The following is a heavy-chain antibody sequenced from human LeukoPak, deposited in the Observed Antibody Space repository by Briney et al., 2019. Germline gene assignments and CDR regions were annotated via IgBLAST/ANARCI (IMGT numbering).Heavy chain of an antibody. V-gene: IGHV1-69*13. J-gene: IGHJ5*02. CDR3: ARNLGYCSSTSCYGDSDWFDP. D-gene: IGHD2-2*01. CDR1: GGTFSSYA. CDR2: IIPVFGTA. Sequence: SVKVSCKASGGTFSSYAISWVRQAPGQGLEWMGGIIPVFGTANYAQKFQGRVTITADESTSTAYMELSSLRSEDTAVYYCARNLGYCSSTSCYGDSDWFDPWGQGTLVTVSS.